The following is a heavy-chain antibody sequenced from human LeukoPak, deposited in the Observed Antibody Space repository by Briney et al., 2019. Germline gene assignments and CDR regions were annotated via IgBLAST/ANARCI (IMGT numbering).Heavy chain of an antibody. CDR3: ARAGSGWFWFDP. CDR1: GYTFTSYY. D-gene: IGHD6-19*01. CDR2: INPSGGYT. Sequence: ASVKVSRKASGYTFTSYYMHWVRQAPGQGLEWMGIINPSGGYTTYAQNFQGRVTMTRDTSTSTVYMELSSLRSEDTAVYYCARAGSGWFWFDPWGQGTLVTVSS. V-gene: IGHV1-46*03. J-gene: IGHJ5*02.